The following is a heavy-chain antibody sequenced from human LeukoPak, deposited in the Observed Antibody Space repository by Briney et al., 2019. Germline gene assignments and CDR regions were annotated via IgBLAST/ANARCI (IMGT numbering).Heavy chain of an antibody. Sequence: SETLSLTCTVSGGSISSSSYYWGWIRQPPGKGLEWIGSIYYSGSTYYNPSLKSRVTISVDTSKNQFSLKLSSVTAADTAVYYCARGPPMMVRFLEWLTNWFDPWGQGTLVTVSS. D-gene: IGHD3-3*01. V-gene: IGHV4-39*07. CDR1: GGSISSSSYY. CDR3: ARGPPMMVRFLEWLTNWFDP. CDR2: IYYSGST. J-gene: IGHJ5*02.